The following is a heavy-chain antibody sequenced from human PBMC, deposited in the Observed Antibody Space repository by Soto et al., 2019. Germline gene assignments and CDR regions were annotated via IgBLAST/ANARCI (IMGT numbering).Heavy chain of an antibody. CDR1: GGSISSTGYY. CDR2: IYYSGST. V-gene: IGHV4-39*07. J-gene: IGHJ5*02. Sequence: PSETLSLTCTVSGGSISSTGYYWGWIRQPPGKGLEWIGSIYYSGSTSYNPSLKSRVTMSVDTSKNQFSLKLSSVTAADTAVYYCARDSYGSGSYYTWGQGTLVTVSS. CDR3: ARDSYGSGSYYT. D-gene: IGHD3-10*01.